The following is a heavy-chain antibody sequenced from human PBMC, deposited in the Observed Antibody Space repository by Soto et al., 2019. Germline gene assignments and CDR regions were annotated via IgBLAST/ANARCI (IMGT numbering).Heavy chain of an antibody. D-gene: IGHD2-15*01. Sequence: SGPTLVNPTQTLTLTCTFSGFSLSSTGVGVGWIRQPPGKALEWLALIYWNDDKRYSPSLKSRLTITKDTSKNQVVLSMTIMGPVDTPTYFCAHVGSLSYSYSAMDVWGPGTPVPVS. CDR2: IYWNDDK. V-gene: IGHV2-5*01. CDR3: AHVGSLSYSYSAMDV. J-gene: IGHJ6*02. CDR1: GFSLSSTGVG.